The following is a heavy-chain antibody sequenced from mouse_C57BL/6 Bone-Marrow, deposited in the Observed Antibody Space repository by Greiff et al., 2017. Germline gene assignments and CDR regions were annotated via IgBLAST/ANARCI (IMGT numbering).Heavy chain of an antibody. Sequence: EVKLVESGTVLARPGASVKMSCKTSGYTFTSYWMHWVKQRPGQGLEWIGAIYPGNSDTSYNQKFKGKAKLTAVTSASTAYMELSSLTNEDSAVYYCTKNYYYGSSYGYFDVWGTGTTVTVSS. J-gene: IGHJ1*03. CDR2: IYPGNSDT. V-gene: IGHV1-5*01. D-gene: IGHD1-1*01. CDR1: GYTFTSYW. CDR3: TKNYYYGSSYGYFDV.